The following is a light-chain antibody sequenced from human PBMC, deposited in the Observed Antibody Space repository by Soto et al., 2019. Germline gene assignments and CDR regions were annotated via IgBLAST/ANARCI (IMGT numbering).Light chain of an antibody. J-gene: IGKJ2*01. Sequence: EIVMTQSPATLSVSPGERATLSCRASQSVRSNLGWYQQKPGQAPRLLIYGASTRATGIPARFSGSGSGTEFTLTISSLQYEDFAVYYCQQYNNWPPYTFGQGTKLEIK. CDR1: QSVRSN. CDR3: QQYNNWPPYT. V-gene: IGKV3-15*01. CDR2: GAS.